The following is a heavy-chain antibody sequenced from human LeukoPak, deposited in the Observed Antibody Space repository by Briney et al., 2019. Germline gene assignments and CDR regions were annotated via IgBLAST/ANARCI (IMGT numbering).Heavy chain of an antibody. D-gene: IGHD3-16*02. Sequence: SETLSLTCTVSGYSISSGYYWGWIRQPPGQGPEWRGNIYHSGSTYYNPSLKSRVTMSVDRSKNQLSLGLTSVTAPATALYYCARAEYVWGNSRFVFWGQGTLVTVSS. CDR1: GYSISSGYY. CDR3: ARAEYVWGNSRFVF. CDR2: IYHSGST. J-gene: IGHJ4*02. V-gene: IGHV4-38-2*02.